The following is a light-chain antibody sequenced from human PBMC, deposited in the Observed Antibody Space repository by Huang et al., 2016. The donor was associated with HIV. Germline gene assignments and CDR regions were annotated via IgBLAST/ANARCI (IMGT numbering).Light chain of an antibody. CDR2: CAT. J-gene: IGKJ1*01. Sequence: DIVMTQSPDSLAVSPGERATINCKSSQSVLYSLSKKNYLAWFQQKPGRPPKLLVYCATTREAGVPDRFSGSGSGTDFTLTINNLQAEDVAVYFCLQYYSVPQTFGHGTKVEIK. CDR3: LQYYSVPQT. V-gene: IGKV4-1*01. CDR1: QSVLYSLSKKNY.